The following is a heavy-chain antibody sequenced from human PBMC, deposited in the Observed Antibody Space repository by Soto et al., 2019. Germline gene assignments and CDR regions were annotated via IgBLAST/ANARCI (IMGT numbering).Heavy chain of an antibody. CDR1: GGSISSGGYY. Sequence: QVQLQESGPGLVKPSQTLSLTCTVSGGSISSGGYYWSWIRQHPGKGLEWIGYIYYSGSTYYNPSITSRVTISVDTSKNQCSLKLSSVTAADTAVYYCARISHRGPSPLDYWGQGTLVTVSS. D-gene: IGHD3-16*01. CDR2: IYYSGST. CDR3: ARISHRGPSPLDY. J-gene: IGHJ4*02. V-gene: IGHV4-31*03.